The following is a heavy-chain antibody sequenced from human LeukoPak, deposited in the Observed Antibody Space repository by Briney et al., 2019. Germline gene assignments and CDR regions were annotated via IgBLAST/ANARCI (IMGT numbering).Heavy chain of an antibody. CDR2: INPSGGSA. V-gene: IGHV1-46*01. D-gene: IGHD5-24*01. CDR3: ARSTDGYNGNYYSG. J-gene: IGHJ6*02. Sequence: ASVNVSCKASGDTFAIYYIHWVRQAPGQGLEWMGIINPSGGSATYAQNFQGRVTMTRDTSTDTVYMELGSLTSDDTAIYYCARSTDGYNGNYYSGWGQGTTVTVSS. CDR1: GDTFAIYY.